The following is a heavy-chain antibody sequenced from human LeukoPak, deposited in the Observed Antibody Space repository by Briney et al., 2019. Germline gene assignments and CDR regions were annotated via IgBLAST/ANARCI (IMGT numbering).Heavy chain of an antibody. J-gene: IGHJ4*02. D-gene: IGHD6-19*01. Sequence: GGSLILSCAASGFTVSSNYMTWVRQAPGKGLEWVSVIYSGGSTYYADSVKGRFTISRDNSKNTLFLQMNSLRAEDTAVYYCASSSGWYNSFDYWGLGTLVTVSS. CDR1: GFTVSSNY. V-gene: IGHV3-66*01. CDR2: IYSGGST. CDR3: ASSSGWYNSFDY.